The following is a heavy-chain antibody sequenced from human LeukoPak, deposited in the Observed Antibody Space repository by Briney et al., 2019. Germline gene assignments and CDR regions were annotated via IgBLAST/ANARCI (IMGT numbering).Heavy chain of an antibody. V-gene: IGHV4-39*01. CDR1: GGSISSSSYY. D-gene: IGHD3-16*01. CDR2: IYYSGST. CDR3: ARGRGKVYFDY. Sequence: SETLSLTCTVSGGSISSSSYYWGWIRQPPGKGLEWVGSIYYSGSTYYNPSLKSRVTISVDTSKNQFSLKLSSVTAADTAVYYCARGRGKVYFDYWGQGTLVTVSS. J-gene: IGHJ4*02.